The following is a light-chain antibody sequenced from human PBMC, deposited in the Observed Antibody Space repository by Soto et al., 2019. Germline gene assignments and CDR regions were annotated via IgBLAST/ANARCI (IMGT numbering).Light chain of an antibody. CDR3: QQYYGPWT. V-gene: IGKV1-5*03. J-gene: IGKJ1*01. CDR2: KVS. CDR1: QSINNW. Sequence: DFQMTQSPSTLSASVGDRVTITCRASQSINNWLACYQRKPGQAPKLLIYKVSSLESGVPSRFSGSGSGTEFTLTIDSLQPDDSATYYCQQYYGPWTFVQGTKVEIK.